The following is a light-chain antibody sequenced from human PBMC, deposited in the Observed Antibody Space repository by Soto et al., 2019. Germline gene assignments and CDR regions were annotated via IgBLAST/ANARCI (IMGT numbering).Light chain of an antibody. CDR1: SSDVGGYNY. CDR3: SSYTSSSTPYV. CDR2: EVS. V-gene: IGLV2-14*01. J-gene: IGLJ1*01. Sequence: QSALTQPASVSGSPEPSITISCTGTSSDVGGYNYVSWYQQHPGKAPKLMIYEVSNRPSGVSNRFSGSKSGNTASLTISGLQAEDEADYYCSSYTSSSTPYVFGTGTKVTVL.